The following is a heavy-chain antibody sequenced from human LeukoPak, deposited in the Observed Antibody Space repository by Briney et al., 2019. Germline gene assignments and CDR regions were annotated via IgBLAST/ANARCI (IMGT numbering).Heavy chain of an antibody. J-gene: IGHJ6*02. CDR3: GRGHGEHVGPGMDV. CDR1: GGSFSGYY. D-gene: IGHD4-17*01. CDR2: IDHSGST. Sequence: SSETLSLTCAVYGGSFSGYYWSWIRQPPGKGLEWIGEIDHSGSTNYNPSLKSRVTISVDTSKNQFSLKLSSVTAADTAVYYCGRGHGEHVGPGMDVWGQRTQVNVSS. V-gene: IGHV4-34*01.